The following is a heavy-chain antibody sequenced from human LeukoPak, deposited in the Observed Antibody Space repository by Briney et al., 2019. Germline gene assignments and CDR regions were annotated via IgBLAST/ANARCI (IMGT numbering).Heavy chain of an antibody. CDR3: AKDYYGSGSYYDY. Sequence: GGSPRLSCAASGFTFDDYAMHWVRQAPGKGLEWVSGISWNSGSIGYADSVKGRFTISRDNAKNSLYLQMNSLRAEDTALYYCAKDYYGSGSYYDYWGQGTLVTVSS. D-gene: IGHD3-10*01. CDR1: GFTFDDYA. CDR2: ISWNSGSI. J-gene: IGHJ4*02. V-gene: IGHV3-9*01.